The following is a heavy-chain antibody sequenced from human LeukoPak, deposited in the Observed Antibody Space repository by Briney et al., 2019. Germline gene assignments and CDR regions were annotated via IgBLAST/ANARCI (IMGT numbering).Heavy chain of an antibody. D-gene: IGHD3-22*01. CDR2: MHHSGST. V-gene: IGHV4-39*07. CDR1: GGSITTRSYY. Sequence: SETPSLTCTVSGGSITTRSYYWGWIRQPPGKGLEWIGSMHHSGSTYYNPSLKSRVTTSVDTSKNQFSLKLSSVTAADTAVYYCARDPGAYYDSSGYLNWFDPWGQGTLVTVSS. J-gene: IGHJ5*02. CDR3: ARDPGAYYDSSGYLNWFDP.